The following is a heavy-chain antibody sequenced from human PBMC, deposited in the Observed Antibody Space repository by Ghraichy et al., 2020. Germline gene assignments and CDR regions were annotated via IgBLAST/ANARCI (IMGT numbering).Heavy chain of an antibody. D-gene: IGHD2-15*01. CDR3: ARADIVVVVAAMEEAFDI. V-gene: IGHV4-61*01. CDR1: GGTVSSGSYY. CDR2: IYYSGST. Sequence: SQTLSLTCTVSGGTVSSGSYYWTRIRPPPGKGLEWIGHIYYSGSTYYNPSLRSRVTISVDTSKNQFSLKLTSLTAADTAVYYCARADIVVVVAAMEEAFDIWGQGTMVTVSS. J-gene: IGHJ3*02.